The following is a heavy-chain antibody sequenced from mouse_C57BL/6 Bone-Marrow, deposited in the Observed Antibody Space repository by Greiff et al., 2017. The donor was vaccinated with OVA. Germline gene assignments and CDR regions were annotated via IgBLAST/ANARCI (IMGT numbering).Heavy chain of an antibody. CDR3: ARGKLLRTLFAY. CDR1: GYTFTSYW. J-gene: IGHJ3*01. CDR2: INPGGGYT. V-gene: IGHV1-7*01. Sequence: VQLQQSGAELAKPGASVKLSCKASGYTFTSYWMHWVNQRPGQGLEWIGYINPGGGYTKYNQKFKDKATLTADKSSSTAYMQLSSLTYEDSAVYYCARGKLLRTLFAYWGQGTLVTVSA. D-gene: IGHD1-1*01.